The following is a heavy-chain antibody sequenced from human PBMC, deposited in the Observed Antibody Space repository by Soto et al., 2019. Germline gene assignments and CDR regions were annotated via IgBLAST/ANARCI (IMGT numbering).Heavy chain of an antibody. Sequence: QVQLVESGGGVVHPERSLRLSCSASEFTFSSYAMHWVRQAPGKGLEWVAGISYDGGHKFYGDSVRGRFTISRDSSKTTVFLQMNSMRPEDTAAYSCARGKTDYSNPRGPFFFYGMDVWCQGTTVTVSS. D-gene: IGHD4-4*01. CDR2: ISYDGGHK. CDR3: ARGKTDYSNPRGPFFFYGMDV. CDR1: EFTFSSYA. J-gene: IGHJ6*02. V-gene: IGHV3-30-3*01.